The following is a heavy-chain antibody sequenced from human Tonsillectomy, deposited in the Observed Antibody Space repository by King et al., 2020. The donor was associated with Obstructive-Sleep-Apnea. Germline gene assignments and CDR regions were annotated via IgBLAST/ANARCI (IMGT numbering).Heavy chain of an antibody. J-gene: IGHJ4*02. V-gene: IGHV3-30*04. CDR2: ISKDGSNK. CDR1: GFTFSSYA. CDR3: ARSEYCSSTSCYWEYDFDY. Sequence: VQLVESGGGVVQPGRSLRLSCAASGFTFSSYAMYWVRQAPGKGLEWVAVISKDGSNKYYADSVKGRFTISRDNSKNTLYVQMNSLRAEDTAVYYCARSEYCSSTSCYWEYDFDYWGQGTLVTVSS. D-gene: IGHD2-2*01.